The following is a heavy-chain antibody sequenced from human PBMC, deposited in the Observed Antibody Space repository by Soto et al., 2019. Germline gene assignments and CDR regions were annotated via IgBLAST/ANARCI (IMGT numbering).Heavy chain of an antibody. CDR3: ARDAPPEDS. Sequence: QVQLVQSGAEVKKPGASVKVSCKASGYTFTSYGISWVRQAPGQGLEWMGWIRPYNGNTNYAQKLQGRVTMTTGTATSTADMEPRSPRSDDTAVYYCARDAPPEDSWGQGTLVTVSS. CDR2: IRPYNGNT. J-gene: IGHJ4*02. CDR1: GYTFTSYG. V-gene: IGHV1-18*01.